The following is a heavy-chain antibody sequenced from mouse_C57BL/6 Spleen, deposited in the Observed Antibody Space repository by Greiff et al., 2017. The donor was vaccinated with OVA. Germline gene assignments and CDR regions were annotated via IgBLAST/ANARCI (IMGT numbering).Heavy chain of an antibody. CDR2: IDPETGGT. CDR3: TRPFPLGNDY. J-gene: IGHJ2*01. CDR1: GYTFTDYE. V-gene: IGHV1-15*01. Sequence: VQLVESGAELVRPGASVTLSCKASGYTFTDYEMHWVKQTPVHGLEWIGAIDPETGGTAYNQKFKGKAILTADKSSSTAYMELRSLTSEDSAVYYCTRPFPLGNDYWGQGTTLTVSS. D-gene: IGHD1-1*01.